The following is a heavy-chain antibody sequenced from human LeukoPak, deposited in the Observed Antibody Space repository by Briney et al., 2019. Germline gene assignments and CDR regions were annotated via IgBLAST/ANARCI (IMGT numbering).Heavy chain of an antibody. CDR3: ARLYGSGSYYIDY. V-gene: IGHV4-59*08. CDR2: IYYSGST. J-gene: IGHJ4*02. D-gene: IGHD3-10*01. CDR1: GGSISSYY. Sequence: PSGTLSLTCTVSGGSISSYYWSWIRQPPGKGLEWIGYIYYSGSTNYDPSLKSRVTISVDTSKNQFSLKLSSVTAADTAVYYCARLYGSGSYYIDYWGQGTLVTVSS.